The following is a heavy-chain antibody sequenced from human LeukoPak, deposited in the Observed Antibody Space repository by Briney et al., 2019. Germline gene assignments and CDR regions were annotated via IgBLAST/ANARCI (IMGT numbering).Heavy chain of an antibody. CDR1: GGTFSSYA. Sequence: VASVKVSCKASGGTFSSYAISWVRQAPGQGLEWMGWISAYNGNTNYAQKLQGRVTMTTDTSTSTAYMELRSLRSDDTAVYYCARDLEWEQHNAFDIWGQGTMVTVSS. D-gene: IGHD1-26*01. CDR2: ISAYNGNT. V-gene: IGHV1-18*01. CDR3: ARDLEWEQHNAFDI. J-gene: IGHJ3*02.